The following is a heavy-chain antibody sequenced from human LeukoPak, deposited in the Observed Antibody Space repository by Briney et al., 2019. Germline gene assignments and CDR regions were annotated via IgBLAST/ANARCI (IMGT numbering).Heavy chain of an antibody. D-gene: IGHD6-13*01. CDR1: GFTFSGSA. V-gene: IGHV3-73*01. CDR3: ARARSSSCDY. CDR2: IRSKANSYAT. J-gene: IGHJ4*02. Sequence: GGSLKLSCAASGFTFSGSAMHWVRQASGKGLEWVGRIRSKANSYATAYAASVKGRFTISRDNSKNTLYLQMNSLRAEDTAVYYCARARSSSCDYWGQGTLVTVSS.